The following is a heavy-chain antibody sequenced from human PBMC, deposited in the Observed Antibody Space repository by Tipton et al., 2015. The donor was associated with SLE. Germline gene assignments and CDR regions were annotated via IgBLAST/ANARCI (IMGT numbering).Heavy chain of an antibody. CDR1: GGSISSGDSY. V-gene: IGHV4-30-4*01. D-gene: IGHD2-15*01. CDR2: INHSGST. CDR3: ARGYCSGGSCSYWYFDL. Sequence: TLSLTCTVSGGSISSGDSYWSWIRQPPGKRLEWIGEINHSGSTNYNPSLKSRVTISVDTSKNQFSLKLSPVTAADTAVYYCARGYCSGGSCSYWYFDLWGRGTLVTVSS. J-gene: IGHJ2*01.